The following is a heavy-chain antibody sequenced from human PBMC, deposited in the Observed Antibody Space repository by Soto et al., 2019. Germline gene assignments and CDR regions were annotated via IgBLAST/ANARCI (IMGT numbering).Heavy chain of an antibody. J-gene: IGHJ3*02. D-gene: IGHD3-22*01. CDR2: IYYSGST. CDR3: ARGLITDDAFDI. V-gene: IGHV4-31*03. CDR1: GGSISSGGYY. Sequence: SETLSLTCTVSGGSISSGGYYWSWIRQHPGKGLEWIGYIYYSGSTYYNPSLKSRVTISVDTSKNQFSLKLSSVTAADTAVYYCARGLITDDAFDIWGQGTMVSVS.